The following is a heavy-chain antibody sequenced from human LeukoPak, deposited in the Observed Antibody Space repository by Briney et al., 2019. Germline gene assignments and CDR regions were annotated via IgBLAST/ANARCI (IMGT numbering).Heavy chain of an antibody. V-gene: IGHV4-31*03. D-gene: IGHD2-2*01. J-gene: IGHJ4*02. CDR2: IYYSGST. CDR1: GGSISSGGYY. CDR3: ARRPRYCSSTSCFIFDY. Sequence: PSEALSLTCTVSGGSISSGGYYWSWIRQHPGKGLEWIGYIYYSGSTYYNPSLKSRVTISVDTSKNQFSLKLSSVTAADTAVYYCARRPRYCSSTSCFIFDYWAREPWSPSPQ.